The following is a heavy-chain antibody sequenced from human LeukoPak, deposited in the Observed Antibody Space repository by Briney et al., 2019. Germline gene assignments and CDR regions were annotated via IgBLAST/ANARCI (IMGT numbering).Heavy chain of an antibody. CDR3: AKTLCGGDCYFYAEYFQH. Sequence: PGGSLRLSCAASGFTFSTYAMSWVRQAPGKGLEWVSAISDSGGSAYYADSVKGRFTISRDNSKNTLYLQMNSLRAEDTAVYYCAKTLCGGDCYFYAEYFQHWGQGTLGTVSS. CDR2: ISDSGGSA. J-gene: IGHJ1*01. D-gene: IGHD2-21*02. V-gene: IGHV3-23*01. CDR1: GFTFSTYA.